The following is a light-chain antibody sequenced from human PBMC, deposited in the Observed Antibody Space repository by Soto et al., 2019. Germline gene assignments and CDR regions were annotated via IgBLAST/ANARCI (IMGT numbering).Light chain of an antibody. Sequence: QSVLTQPASVSGSPGQSITISCTGTSSDVGNYNLVSWYQQHPGKAPKLMIYEVTKRPSGVSNRFSGSKSGNTASLTISGLQAEDEADYYCSSYGGSSTVVFGGGTKVTVL. J-gene: IGLJ3*02. CDR3: SSYGGSSTVV. CDR2: EVT. V-gene: IGLV2-23*02. CDR1: SSDVGNYNL.